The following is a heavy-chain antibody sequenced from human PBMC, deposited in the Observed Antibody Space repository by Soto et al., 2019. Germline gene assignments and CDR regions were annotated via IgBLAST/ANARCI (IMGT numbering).Heavy chain of an antibody. CDR1: GGSFSGYY. V-gene: IGHV4-34*01. D-gene: IGHD1-26*01. CDR2: INHSGST. CDR3: AREAPGDSGSFDY. Sequence: SETLSLTCAVYGGSFSGYYWSWIRQPPGKGLEWIGEINHSGSTNYNPSLKSRVTISVDTSKNQFSLELSSVTAADTAVYYCAREAPGDSGSFDYWGQGTLVTVSS. J-gene: IGHJ4*02.